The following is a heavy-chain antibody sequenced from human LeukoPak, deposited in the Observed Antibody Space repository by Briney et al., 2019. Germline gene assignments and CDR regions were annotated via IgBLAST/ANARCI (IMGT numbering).Heavy chain of an antibody. CDR2: INAGNGNT. V-gene: IGHV1-3*01. Sequence: GASVKVSCKASGYTFTSYAMHWVRQAPGQRLEWMGWINAGNGNTKYSQKFQGRVTITRDTSASTAYMELSSLTSDDTAVYYCARERWHCRGNDCYSVYYYGLDVWGQGTTVTVSS. J-gene: IGHJ6*02. D-gene: IGHD2-15*01. CDR1: GYTFTSYA. CDR3: ARERWHCRGNDCYSVYYYGLDV.